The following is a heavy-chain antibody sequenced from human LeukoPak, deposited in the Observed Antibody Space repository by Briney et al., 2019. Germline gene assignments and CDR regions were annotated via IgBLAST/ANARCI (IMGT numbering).Heavy chain of an antibody. J-gene: IGHJ4*02. CDR2: INTYTGNP. Sequence: ASVKVSCKASGYTFTSYAINWVRQAPGHGLEWMGWINTYTGNPTYAQGFTGRFVFSLDTSVSTAYLRISSLKAEDSAVYYCLRPTDYYDSSGYRPFENWGQGTLVTVSS. V-gene: IGHV7-4-1*02. D-gene: IGHD3-22*01. CDR1: GYTFTSYA. CDR3: LRPTDYYDSSGYRPFEN.